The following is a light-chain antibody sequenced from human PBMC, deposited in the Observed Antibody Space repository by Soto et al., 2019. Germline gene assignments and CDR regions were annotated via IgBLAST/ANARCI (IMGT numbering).Light chain of an antibody. V-gene: IGLV2-8*01. CDR2: GVT. Sequence: QSALTQPPSASGSPGQSVTISCTGTSSDVGGYNYVSWYQQHTGKAPKLMIYGVTKRPSGVPDRFSGSKSGNTASLTVSGLQAEDEAYYYCSSYAGSNNYVFGTGTKLTVL. J-gene: IGLJ1*01. CDR3: SSYAGSNNYV. CDR1: SSDVGGYNY.